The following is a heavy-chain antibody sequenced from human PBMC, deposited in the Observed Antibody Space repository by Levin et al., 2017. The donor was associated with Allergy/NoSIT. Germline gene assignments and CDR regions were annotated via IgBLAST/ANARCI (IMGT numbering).Heavy chain of an antibody. Sequence: SCAASGFTFSSYGMHWVRQAPGKGLEWVAVISYDGSNKYYADSVKGRFTISRDNSKNTLYLQMNSLRAEDTAVYYCAKDRFYYYDSSGLVDYWGQGTLVTVSS. CDR1: GFTFSSYG. CDR2: ISYDGSNK. V-gene: IGHV3-30*18. J-gene: IGHJ4*02. D-gene: IGHD3-22*01. CDR3: AKDRFYYYDSSGLVDY.